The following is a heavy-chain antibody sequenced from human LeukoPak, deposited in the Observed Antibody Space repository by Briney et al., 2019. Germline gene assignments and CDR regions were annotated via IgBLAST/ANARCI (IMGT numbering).Heavy chain of an antibody. J-gene: IGHJ4*02. D-gene: IGHD6-19*01. CDR2: ISSSSSYI. Sequence: GGSLRLSCAASGFTFSSYSMNWVRQAPGKGLEWVSSISSSSSYIYYADSVKGRFTISRDNAKNSLYLQMNSLRAEDTAVYYCARDRTAVEKYYFDYWGQGTLVTVSS. CDR3: ARDRTAVEKYYFDY. CDR1: GFTFSSYS. V-gene: IGHV3-21*01.